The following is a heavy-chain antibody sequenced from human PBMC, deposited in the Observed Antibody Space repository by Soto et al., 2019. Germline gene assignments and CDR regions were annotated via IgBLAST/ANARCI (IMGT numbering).Heavy chain of an antibody. CDR2: IGTAGDT. V-gene: IGHV3-13*01. CDR3: ARDSCSGGSCYFDY. CDR1: GSTFSSYD. J-gene: IGHJ4*02. D-gene: IGHD2-15*01. Sequence: GGSLRLSCAASGSTFSSYDMHWVRQATGKGLEWVSAIGTAGDTYYPGSVKGRFTISRENAKNSLYLQMNSLRAEDTAVYYCARDSCSGGSCYFDYWGQGTLVTVSS.